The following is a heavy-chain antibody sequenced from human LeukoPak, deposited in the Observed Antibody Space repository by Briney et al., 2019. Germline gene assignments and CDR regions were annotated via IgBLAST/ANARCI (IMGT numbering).Heavy chain of an antibody. J-gene: IGHJ5*02. V-gene: IGHV4-59*01. D-gene: IGHD2-15*01. Sequence: SETLSLTCTVSGASISAYYWNWIRQPPGKGLEWIGYVFHSGSTNYTPSLKSRVTISMDTSRNQFSLKLRSVTAADTAVYYCARGYYPRGRYCSGGSCYSPWFDPWGQGTLVTVSS. CDR3: ARGYYPRGRYCSGGSCYSPWFDP. CDR2: VFHSGST. CDR1: GASISAYY.